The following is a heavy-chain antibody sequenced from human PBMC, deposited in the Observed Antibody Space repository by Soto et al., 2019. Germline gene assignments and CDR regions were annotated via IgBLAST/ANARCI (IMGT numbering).Heavy chain of an antibody. J-gene: IGHJ3*02. D-gene: IGHD3-16*01. Sequence: SETLSLTCAIYGASLGGFHWTWLRQAPGKGLEWIGELIHGGSTNYNPSLKSRVSFSLDTSKNQFSLHLMSVTAADTAVYYCARSPLGYDYVRQTWREVGDSFDIWGRGTMVTVSS. CDR3: ARSPLGYDYVRQTWREVGDSFDI. CDR2: LIHGGST. V-gene: IGHV4-34*12. CDR1: GASLGGFH.